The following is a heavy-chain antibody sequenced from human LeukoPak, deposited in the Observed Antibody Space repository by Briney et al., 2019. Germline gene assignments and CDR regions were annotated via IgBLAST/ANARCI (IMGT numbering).Heavy chain of an antibody. Sequence: SETLSLTCTVSGGSISSYYWSWIRQPPGKGLEWIGYIYYSGSTNYNPSLKSRVTISVDTSKNQFSLKLSSVTAADTAVYYCAGTLGYDSRSSYYYYYYMDVWGKGTTVTVSS. CDR3: AGTLGYDSRSSYYYYYYMDV. CDR2: IYYSGST. J-gene: IGHJ6*03. CDR1: GGSISSYY. D-gene: IGHD3-22*01. V-gene: IGHV4-59*01.